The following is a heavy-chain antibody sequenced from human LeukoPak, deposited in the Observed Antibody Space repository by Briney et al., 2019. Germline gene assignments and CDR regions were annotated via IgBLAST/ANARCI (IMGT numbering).Heavy chain of an antibody. D-gene: IGHD3-10*01. J-gene: IGHJ6*03. CDR2: IYYSGRT. Sequence: SETLSLTCTVSGGSISSSSYYWGWIRQPPGKGLEWIGSIYYSGRTYYNPYLKSRVNISVDSSKDQFSLKLSSVTAADTAVYYCARQRGYYGSGSYYNPRGGYYYYMDVWGKGTTVTVSS. CDR3: ARQRGYYGSGSYYNPRGGYYYYMDV. V-gene: IGHV4-39*01. CDR1: GGSISSSSYY.